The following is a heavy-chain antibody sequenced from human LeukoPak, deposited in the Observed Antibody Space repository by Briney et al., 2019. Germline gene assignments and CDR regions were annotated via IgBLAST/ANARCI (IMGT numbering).Heavy chain of an antibody. J-gene: IGHJ4*02. D-gene: IGHD2-2*01. Sequence: HAGGSLRLSCAASGYTFSNYGMHWVRQAPGKGLEWVAFYADSVKGRFTISRDNSKNTLYLQMNSLRAEDTSVYYCAKDQQLQPFHYWGQGTLVTVSS. V-gene: IGHV3-30*02. CDR3: AKDQQLQPFHY. CDR1: GYTFSNYG.